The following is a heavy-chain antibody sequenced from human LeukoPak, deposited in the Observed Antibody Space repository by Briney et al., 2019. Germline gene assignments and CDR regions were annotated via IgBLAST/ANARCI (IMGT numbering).Heavy chain of an antibody. CDR2: ISGSSSII. V-gene: IGHV3-48*01. CDR3: ARAKRNGFDI. Sequence: GGSLRLSCAASGFTFSSYSMNWVRQAPGKGLEWVSYISGSSSIIYYADSVKGRFTISRDTAKNSLYLQMNSLRAEDTAVFYCARAKRNGFDIWGQGTLVTVSS. J-gene: IGHJ3*02. CDR1: GFTFSSYS.